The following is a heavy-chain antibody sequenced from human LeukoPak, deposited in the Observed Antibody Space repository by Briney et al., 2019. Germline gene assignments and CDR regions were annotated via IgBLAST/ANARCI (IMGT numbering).Heavy chain of an antibody. CDR2: IKGDGIST. J-gene: IGHJ4*02. CDR1: GFDFSSNW. CDR3: AKDHYWSIDY. Sequence: GGSLRLSCAASGFDFSSNWMHWVRHAPGQGLVWVPRIKGDGISTNYADSVKGRFTISRDIAKNTLYLQMNSLRAEDTGVYYCAKDHYWSIDYWGRGTLVTVSS. V-gene: IGHV3-74*01. D-gene: IGHD3-3*01.